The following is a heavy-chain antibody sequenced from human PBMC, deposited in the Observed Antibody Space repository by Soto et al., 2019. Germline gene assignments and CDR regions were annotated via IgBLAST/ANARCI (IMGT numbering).Heavy chain of an antibody. CDR2: VYSDGRR. CDR1: GFTVSSNY. Sequence: PGGSLRLSCAASGFTVSSNYMSWVRQAPGKGLGGVSIVYSDGRRYDADYVKGRFTISSDNSQNTLYLQMNSLRVEDTAMYYCARDPDYYYDHWGQGTLVTVSS. J-gene: IGHJ4*02. V-gene: IGHV3-66*01. D-gene: IGHD3-22*01. CDR3: ARDPDYYYDH.